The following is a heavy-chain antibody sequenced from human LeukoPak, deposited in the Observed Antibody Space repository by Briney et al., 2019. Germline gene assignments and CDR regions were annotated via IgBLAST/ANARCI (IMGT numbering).Heavy chain of an antibody. Sequence: GSLRLSCAASGFTFSSYGMSWVRQPPGKGLEWIGEINRSGSANYNPSLKSRVTLSVDTSKKQFSLNLNSVTAADTAVYYCASITFGGVLDYWGQGTLVTVSS. CDR2: INRSGSA. CDR3: ASITFGGVLDY. D-gene: IGHD3-16*01. CDR1: GFTFSSYG. V-gene: IGHV4-34*01. J-gene: IGHJ4*02.